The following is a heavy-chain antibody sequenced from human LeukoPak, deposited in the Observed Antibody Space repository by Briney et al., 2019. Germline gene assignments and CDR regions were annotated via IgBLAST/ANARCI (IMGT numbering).Heavy chain of an antibody. CDR3: VRRGSGSSSPFAY. CDR2: ISGSGETS. J-gene: IGHJ4*02. CDR1: GFSFSTYA. Sequence: GGSLRLSCAASGFSFSTYAMSWARQAPGKGLEWVSGISGSGETSYYAASVKGRSTISRDNSNNTLYLQMTSLRADDTAAYYCVRRGSGSSSPFAYWGQGALVIVSS. V-gene: IGHV3-23*01. D-gene: IGHD6-6*01.